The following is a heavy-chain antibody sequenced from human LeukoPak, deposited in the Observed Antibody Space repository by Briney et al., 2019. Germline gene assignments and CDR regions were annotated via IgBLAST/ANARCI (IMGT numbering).Heavy chain of an antibody. Sequence: GGSLRLSCAASGFTFSSYAMSWVRQAPGKGLEWVSAISGSGGSTYYADSVKGRFTISRDNSKNTLYLQMNSLRAEDTAVYYRAPRHLYSSGWYPYFDYWGQGTLVTVSS. J-gene: IGHJ4*02. V-gene: IGHV3-23*01. CDR3: APRHLYSSGWYPYFDY. CDR2: ISGSGGST. D-gene: IGHD6-19*01. CDR1: GFTFSSYA.